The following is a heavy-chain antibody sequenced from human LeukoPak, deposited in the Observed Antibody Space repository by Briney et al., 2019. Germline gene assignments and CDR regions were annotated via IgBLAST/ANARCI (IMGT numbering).Heavy chain of an antibody. CDR3: ARDLEDSSRFYAFDI. D-gene: IGHD6-13*01. Sequence: GRSLRLSCAASGFTFSSYAMHWVRQAPGKGLEWVAVISYDGSNKCYADSVKGRFTISRDNSKNTLYLQMNSLRAEDTAVYYCARDLEDSSRFYAFDIWGQGTMVTVSS. CDR1: GFTFSSYA. V-gene: IGHV3-30-3*01. CDR2: ISYDGSNK. J-gene: IGHJ3*02.